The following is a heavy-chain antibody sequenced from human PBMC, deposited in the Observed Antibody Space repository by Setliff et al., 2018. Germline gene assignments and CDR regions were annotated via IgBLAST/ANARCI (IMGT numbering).Heavy chain of an antibody. CDR2: IARGSRVT. V-gene: IGHV3-23*01. D-gene: IGHD2-21*02. CDR3: AKAKSRVAGGQNCDGYCLFYFDY. CDR1: GFAFSGSA. Sequence: TSETLSLSCAASGFAFSGSAMSWVRQAPGKGLEWVSGIARGSRVTYYADSVKGRFTISRDSSKNTLYLQMNSLRAEDTAVYYCAKAKSRVAGGQNCDGYCLFYFDYWGQGALVTVSS. J-gene: IGHJ4*02.